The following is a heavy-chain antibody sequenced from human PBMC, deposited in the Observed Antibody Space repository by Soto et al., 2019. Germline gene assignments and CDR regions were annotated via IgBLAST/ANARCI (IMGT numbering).Heavy chain of an antibody. J-gene: IGHJ6*02. D-gene: IGHD3-3*01. CDR1: GFTFSSYS. CDR3: ARELRFLEWLLYDYYYYGMDV. V-gene: IGHV3-21*01. CDR2: ISSSSSYI. Sequence: NPGGSLRLSCAASGFTFSSYSMNWVRQAPGKGLEWVSSISSSSSYIYYADSVKGRFTISRDNAKNSLYLQMNSLRAEDTAVYYCARELRFLEWLLYDYYYYGMDVWGQGTTVTVSS.